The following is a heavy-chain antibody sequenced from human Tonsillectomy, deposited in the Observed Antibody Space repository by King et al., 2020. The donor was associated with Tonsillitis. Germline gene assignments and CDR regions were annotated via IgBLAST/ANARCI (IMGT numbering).Heavy chain of an antibody. D-gene: IGHD6-19*01. V-gene: IGHV3-7*03. Sequence: VQLVESGGGLVQPGGSLTLSCVGSGFTFSNYWMTWVRQAPGKWPEWVADIKQDGSEKYYEDFVKGRFTISRDNPGNSVFLQINNLRAEDTAVYYCARDPGGGRSRHDYWGQGTLVTVSS. J-gene: IGHJ4*02. CDR3: ARDPGGGRSRHDY. CDR2: IKQDGSEK. CDR1: GFTFSNYW.